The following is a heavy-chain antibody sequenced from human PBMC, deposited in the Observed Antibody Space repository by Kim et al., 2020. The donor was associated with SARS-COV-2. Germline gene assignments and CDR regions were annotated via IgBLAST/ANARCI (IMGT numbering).Heavy chain of an antibody. D-gene: IGHD4-17*01. V-gene: IGHV3-30*04. CDR1: GFTFSSYA. CDR3: ARDASDPTVVTPGDAFDI. Sequence: GGSLRLSCAASGFTFSSYAMHWVRQAPGKGLEWVAVISYDGSNKYYADSVKGRFTISRDNSKNTLYLQMNSLRAEDTAVYYCARDASDPTVVTPGDAFDIWGQGTMVTVSS. CDR2: ISYDGSNK. J-gene: IGHJ3*02.